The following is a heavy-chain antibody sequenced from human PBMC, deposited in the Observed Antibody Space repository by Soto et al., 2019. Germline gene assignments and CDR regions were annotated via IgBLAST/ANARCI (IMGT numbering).Heavy chain of an antibody. Sequence: SETLSLTCTVSGGSISSYYWSWIRQPPGKGLEWIGYIYYSGSTNYNPSLKSRVTISVDTSKNQFSLKLSSVTAADTAVYYCARGGTYYYDSSGYYYQNWGQGTLVTVSS. CDR3: ARGGTYYYDSSGYYYQN. J-gene: IGHJ4*02. D-gene: IGHD3-22*01. CDR1: GGSISSYY. V-gene: IGHV4-59*01. CDR2: IYYSGST.